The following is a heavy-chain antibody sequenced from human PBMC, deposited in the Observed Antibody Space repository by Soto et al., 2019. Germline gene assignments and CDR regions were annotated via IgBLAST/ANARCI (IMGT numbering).Heavy chain of an antibody. CDR3: ARYRYSDSLKEYYFDY. V-gene: IGHV4-30-4*01. J-gene: IGHJ4*02. Sequence: PSETLSLTCTVSGGSINSGDYYWSWIRHPPGKGLEWIGNLYYTGSTYYNPSLKSRVTISVDTSKKQFSLMVTSVTAADTAVYYCARYRYSDSLKEYYFDYWGQGTLVTVSS. CDR1: GGSINSGDYY. D-gene: IGHD3-22*01. CDR2: LYYTGST.